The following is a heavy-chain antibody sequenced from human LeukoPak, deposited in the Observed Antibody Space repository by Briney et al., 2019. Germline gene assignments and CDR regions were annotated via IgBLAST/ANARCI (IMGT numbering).Heavy chain of an antibody. V-gene: IGHV3-48*03. CDR2: ISSSGSTI. Sequence: GGSLRLSCAASGFTFSSYEMNWVRQAPGKGLEWVSYISSSGSTIYYADSAKGRFTISRDNAKNSLYLQMNSLRAGDTAVYYCARDDYGGNSLGYWGQGTLVTVSS. D-gene: IGHD4-23*01. CDR1: GFTFSSYE. J-gene: IGHJ4*02. CDR3: ARDDYGGNSLGY.